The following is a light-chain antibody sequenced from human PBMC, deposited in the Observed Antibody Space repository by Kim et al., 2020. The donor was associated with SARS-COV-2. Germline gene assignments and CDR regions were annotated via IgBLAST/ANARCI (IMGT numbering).Light chain of an antibody. CDR1: KLGDKY. J-gene: IGLJ1*01. CDR2: QDT. Sequence: SYELTQPPSVSVSPGQTASITCSGDKLGDKYACWYQQKPGQSPVLVIYQDTKRPPGIPERFSGSNSGNTATLTISGTQAMDEADYYCQAWDSSTVFGTGTKVTVL. V-gene: IGLV3-1*01. CDR3: QAWDSSTV.